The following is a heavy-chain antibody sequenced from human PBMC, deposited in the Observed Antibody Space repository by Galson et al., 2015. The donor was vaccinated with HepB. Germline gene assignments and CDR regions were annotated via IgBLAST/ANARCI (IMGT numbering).Heavy chain of an antibody. CDR3: ARAPATSSSWTQVEGGNLGY. Sequence: SVKVSCKASGYTFTGYYMHWVRQAPGQGLEWMGWINPNSGGTNYAQKFQGRVTMTRDTSISTAYMELSRLRSDDTAVYYCARAPATSSSWTQVEGGNLGYWGQGTLVTVSS. CDR1: GYTFTGYY. J-gene: IGHJ4*02. CDR2: INPNSGGT. D-gene: IGHD6-13*01. V-gene: IGHV1-2*02.